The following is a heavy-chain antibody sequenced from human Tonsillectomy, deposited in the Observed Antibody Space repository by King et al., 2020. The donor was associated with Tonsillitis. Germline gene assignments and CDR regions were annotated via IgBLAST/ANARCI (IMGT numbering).Heavy chain of an antibody. CDR2: LSEVGGGT. CDR3: ATVFEY. V-gene: IGHV3-74*01. J-gene: IGHJ4*02. CDR1: GFTFSRNW. Sequence: VQLVESGGDLVQPGGSLRLSCAASGFTFSRNWMLWVRQAPGKGLVWVSRLSEVGGGTRYVDSVKGRFTVARNNAKNTLYLQMNSLRAEDTAVYYCATVFEYWGRGTLVTVSS.